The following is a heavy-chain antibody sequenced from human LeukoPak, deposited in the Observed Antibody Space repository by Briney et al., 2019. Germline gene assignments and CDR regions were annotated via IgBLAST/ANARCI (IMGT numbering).Heavy chain of an antibody. CDR3: ARQEAAAGGLDY. CDR1: GGSISSSGYY. D-gene: IGHD2-15*01. V-gene: IGHV4-31*03. Sequence: SETLSLTCIVSGGSISSSGYYWSWIRQHPGKGLEWIGYIYHSGNSYYNPSLKSRVIISVDTSKNQFSLKLNSVTAADTAVYYCARQEAAAGGLDYWGQGTLVTVSS. CDR2: IYHSGNS. J-gene: IGHJ4*02.